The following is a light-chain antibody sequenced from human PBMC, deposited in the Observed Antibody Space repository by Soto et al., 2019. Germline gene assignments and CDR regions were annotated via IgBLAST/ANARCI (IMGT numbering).Light chain of an antibody. J-gene: IGKJ4*01. Sequence: DIQMAQSPSSLSASVGDRVTITCRASQYIDTYLHWYQQNPGKAPKLLIYAAFSLQSGLPSRFSGSRSAAYFTLTISSLQPEDFASYYCQETYSVPQTFGVGTKVDIK. CDR3: QETYSVPQT. V-gene: IGKV1-39*01. CDR2: AAF. CDR1: QYIDTY.